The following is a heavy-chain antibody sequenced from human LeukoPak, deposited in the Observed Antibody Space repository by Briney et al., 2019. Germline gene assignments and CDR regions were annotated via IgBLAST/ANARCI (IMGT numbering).Heavy chain of an antibody. CDR3: AKTQMTAFDEYLYMVV. J-gene: IGHJ6*04. V-gene: IGHV3-7*01. CDR1: GFTFSSYW. Sequence: GGSLRLSCSACGFTFSSYWMSWVRQAPGKGLEWLAKIKVDGSEKYYVDAVKGRFTISRDNAKDSLYLQMDGLRAEDMAIYYCAKTQMTAFDEYLYMVVWGKGTTVTVSS. D-gene: IGHD2-21*02. CDR2: IKVDGSEK.